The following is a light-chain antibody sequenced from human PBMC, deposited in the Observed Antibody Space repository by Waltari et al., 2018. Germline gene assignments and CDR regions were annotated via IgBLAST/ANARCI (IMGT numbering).Light chain of an antibody. CDR2: GIS. CDR3: QQYGDAPIT. Sequence: EIVLTQSPGTLSLSPGERATLSCRASHSVKNNFLAWYQQIPGQSPRLLIYGISNRAPGIPDRFRGSGSGTDFTLTISRLEPEDFAVYYCQQYGDAPITFGQGTRLDI. V-gene: IGKV3-20*01. J-gene: IGKJ5*01. CDR1: HSVKNNF.